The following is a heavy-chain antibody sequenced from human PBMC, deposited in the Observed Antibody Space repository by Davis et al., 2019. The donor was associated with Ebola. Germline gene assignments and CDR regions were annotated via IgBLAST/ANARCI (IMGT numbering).Heavy chain of an antibody. Sequence: GESLKISCAASGFTFSTNYMSWVRQAPGKGLEWVSTFPGSGGGPSYADSVKGRFTFSRDNSQSTLYLHMNSLRSEDTAVYYCARGDSSGWYDFDYWGQGTLVTVSS. CDR1: GFTFSTNY. D-gene: IGHD6-19*01. CDR3: ARGDSSGWYDFDY. V-gene: IGHV3-23*01. J-gene: IGHJ4*02. CDR2: FPGSGGGP.